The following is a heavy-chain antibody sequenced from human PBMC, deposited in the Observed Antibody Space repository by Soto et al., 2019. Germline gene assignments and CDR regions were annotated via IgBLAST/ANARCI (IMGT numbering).Heavy chain of an antibody. CDR3: ASHVGNRPPGS. CDR1: GGSISSSNYH. J-gene: IGHJ4*02. Sequence: QLQLQESGPGLVKPSETLSLTCTVSGGSISSSNYHWGWIRQPPGKGLEWIGSMYYSGSTYYNPSLKGRGTISVDPSKTHFSPRLTSVTAADTAVYQCASHVGNRPPGSWGQGTLVTVSS. CDR2: MYYSGST. V-gene: IGHV4-39*01. D-gene: IGHD1-26*01.